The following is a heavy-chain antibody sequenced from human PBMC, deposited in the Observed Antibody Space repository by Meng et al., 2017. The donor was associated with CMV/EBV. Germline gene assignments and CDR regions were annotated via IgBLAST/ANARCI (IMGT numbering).Heavy chain of an antibody. V-gene: IGHV1-18*01. Sequence: SGYTFTRYGIGGVRQAPGQGLEWMGWISAYNGNTNYAQKLQGRVTMTTDTSTSTAYMELRSLRSDDTAVYYCARGGGYSSGWHEPRVWGQGTLVTVSS. CDR2: ISAYNGNT. CDR1: GYTFTRYG. J-gene: IGHJ4*02. D-gene: IGHD6-19*01. CDR3: ARGGGYSSGWHEPRV.